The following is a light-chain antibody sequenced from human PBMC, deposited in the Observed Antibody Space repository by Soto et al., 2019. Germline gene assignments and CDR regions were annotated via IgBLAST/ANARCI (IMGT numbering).Light chain of an antibody. J-gene: IGKJ4*01. CDR1: QTVRNNY. Sequence: EFVLTHSPGTLSLSPWERATLSCRASQTVRNNYLAWYQQKPVQAPRLLIYDASSRATGIPDRFSGGGSGTDFTLTISRLEPEDFAVYYCQQFSSYPLTFGGGTKVDIK. CDR3: QQFSSYPLT. CDR2: DAS. V-gene: IGKV3-20*01.